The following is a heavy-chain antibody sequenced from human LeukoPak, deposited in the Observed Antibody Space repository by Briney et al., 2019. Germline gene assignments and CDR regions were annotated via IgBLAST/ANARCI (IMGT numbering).Heavy chain of an antibody. V-gene: IGHV3-23*01. CDR2: ITGSGGST. J-gene: IGHJ4*02. D-gene: IGHD3-3*01. CDR1: GFTFSNYG. Sequence: GGSLRLSCAASGFTFSNYGLSWVRQAPGKGLEWVSGITGSGGSTHYADSVKGRFTISRDNSKNTLYLQMNSLRAEDTAIYYCARDERLLSFLKWGQGTLVTVSS. CDR3: ARDERLLSFLK.